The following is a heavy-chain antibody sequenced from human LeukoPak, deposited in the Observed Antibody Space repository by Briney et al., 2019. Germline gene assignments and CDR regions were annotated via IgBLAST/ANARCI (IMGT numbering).Heavy chain of an antibody. J-gene: IGHJ5*02. CDR1: GYTFTGYY. D-gene: IGHD4-11*01. CDR3: ARDFPFDYSNSLNWFDP. Sequence: GASVKVSCKASGYTFTGYYMHWVRQAPGQGLKWMGWINPNSGGTNYAQKFQGRVTMTRDTSISTAYMELSRLRSDDTAVYYCARDFPFDYSNSLNWFDPWGQGTLVTVSS. CDR2: INPNSGGT. V-gene: IGHV1-2*02.